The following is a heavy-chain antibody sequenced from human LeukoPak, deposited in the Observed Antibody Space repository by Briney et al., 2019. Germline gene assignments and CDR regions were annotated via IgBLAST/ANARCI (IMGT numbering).Heavy chain of an antibody. V-gene: IGHV3-30*14. D-gene: IGHD5-18*01. Sequence: GGSLRLSCAASGFTFSSYAMHWVRQAPGKGLEWVAVISYDGSNKYYADSVKGRFTISRDNSKNTLYLQMNSLRAEDTAVYYCAGDPGYSYGYDYWGQGTLVTVSS. CDR3: AGDPGYSYGYDY. CDR2: ISYDGSNK. CDR1: GFTFSSYA. J-gene: IGHJ4*02.